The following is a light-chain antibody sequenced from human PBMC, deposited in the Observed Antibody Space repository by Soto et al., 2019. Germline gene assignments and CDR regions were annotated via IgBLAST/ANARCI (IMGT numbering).Light chain of an antibody. CDR1: QSISSY. CDR2: AAS. Sequence: DIQMTQSPSSLSASVGDRVTITCRASQSISSYLNWYQQKPGNAPKLLIYAASSLQSGVPSRFGGSGSGTDFPLTISSLQPEDFATFYCQQSYSTLYTFGQGTKLEIK. CDR3: QQSYSTLYT. V-gene: IGKV1-39*01. J-gene: IGKJ2*01.